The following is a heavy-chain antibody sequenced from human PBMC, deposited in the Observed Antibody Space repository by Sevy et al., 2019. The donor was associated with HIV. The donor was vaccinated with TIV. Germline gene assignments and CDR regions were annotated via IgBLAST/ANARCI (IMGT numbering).Heavy chain of an antibody. J-gene: IGHJ3*02. CDR1: GYNFGNHW. D-gene: IGHD1-1*01. V-gene: IGHV5-51*01. CDR3: ARHSGTSTAGPNAFAI. Sequence: GESLKISCKDSGYNFGNHWIGWVRQMPGKGLEWMGIVYPGDSDTRYSPSFQGQVTISVDKSTTTAYLQWNSLKASDTAMYYCARHSGTSTAGPNAFAIWGQGTMVTFSS. CDR2: VYPGDSDT.